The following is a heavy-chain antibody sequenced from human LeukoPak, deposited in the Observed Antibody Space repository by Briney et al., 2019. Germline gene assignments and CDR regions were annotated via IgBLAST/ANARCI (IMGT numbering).Heavy chain of an antibody. J-gene: IGHJ3*02. CDR3: SSHYYGSGSYEDGTDAFDI. CDR1: GFTFSSYA. V-gene: IGHV3-23*01. Sequence: PGGSLRLSCAASGFTFSSYAMSWVRQAPGKGLEWVSAISGSGGSTYYADSVKGRFTISRDNSKNTLYLQMNSLRAEDTAVYYSSSHYYGSGSYEDGTDAFDIWGQGTMLTVSS. CDR2: ISGSGGST. D-gene: IGHD3-10*01.